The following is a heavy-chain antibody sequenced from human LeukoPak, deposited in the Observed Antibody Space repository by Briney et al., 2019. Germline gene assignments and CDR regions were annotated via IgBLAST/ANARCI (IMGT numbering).Heavy chain of an antibody. V-gene: IGHV3-30*03. CDR1: GFTFSSYG. Sequence: GRSLRLSCAASGFTFSSYGMHWVRQAPGKGLEWVAVISYDGSNKYYADSVKGRFTISRDNSKNTLYLQMNSLRAEDTAVYYCATPPGTTVTSYWGQGTLVTVSS. J-gene: IGHJ4*02. CDR2: ISYDGSNK. D-gene: IGHD4-17*01. CDR3: ATPPGTTVTSY.